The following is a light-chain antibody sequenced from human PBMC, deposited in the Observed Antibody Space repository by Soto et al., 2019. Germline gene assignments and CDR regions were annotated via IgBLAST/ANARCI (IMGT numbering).Light chain of an antibody. CDR2: GAS. CDR1: QSVSSSF. J-gene: IGKJ4*01. CDR3: KQYDNSPLT. Sequence: EIVLTQSPGTLSLSPGERATLSCRASQSVSSSFLAWYQQKPGQDPRLLIYGASSRATGIPDRFSGSGSGTDFTLTISRLEPEDFAVYYCKQYDNSPLTFGGGTKVEIK. V-gene: IGKV3-20*01.